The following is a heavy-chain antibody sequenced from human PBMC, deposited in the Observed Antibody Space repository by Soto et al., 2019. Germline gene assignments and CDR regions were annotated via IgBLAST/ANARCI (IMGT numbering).Heavy chain of an antibody. Sequence: QVQLVQSGAEVRTPGASVKVSCKASGYTFTSYDINWVRQATGQGPEWMGWMNPDSGNTGYVQKFQGRVTMTRNTATSTAYMELSSLRSEDRAVYYCARSVGGSNVNFDDWGQGTLVTVSS. CDR2: MNPDSGNT. V-gene: IGHV1-8*01. D-gene: IGHD3-10*01. J-gene: IGHJ4*02. CDR3: ARSVGGSNVNFDD. CDR1: GYTFTSYD.